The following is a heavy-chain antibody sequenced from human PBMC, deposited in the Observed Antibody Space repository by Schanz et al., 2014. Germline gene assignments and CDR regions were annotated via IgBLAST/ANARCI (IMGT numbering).Heavy chain of an antibody. J-gene: IGHJ4*02. D-gene: IGHD2-15*01. V-gene: IGHV3-23*04. CDR1: GFTFSTYA. CDR3: ARDRGYCSGGSCLTFDY. Sequence: EVQLVDSGGGLVQPGGSLRLSCAASGFTFSTYAMSWVRQAPGKGLEWVSGISGSGGSTYYADSVKGRFTISRDNSKNTLYLQMNTLRAEDTAVYYCARDRGYCSGGSCLTFDYWGQGTLVTVSS. CDR2: ISGSGGST.